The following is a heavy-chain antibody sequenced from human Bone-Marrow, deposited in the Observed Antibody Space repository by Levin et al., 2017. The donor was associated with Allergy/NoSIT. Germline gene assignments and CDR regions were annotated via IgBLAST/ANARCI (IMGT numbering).Heavy chain of an antibody. Sequence: ASVKVSCKASGYTFTSYDINWVRQATGQGLEWMGWMNPNSGNTGYAQKFQGRVTMTRNTSISTAYMELSSLRSEDTAVYYCARGRPARGDLVNYLPIFGAFDIWGQGTMVTVSS. V-gene: IGHV1-8*01. CDR1: GYTFTSYD. J-gene: IGHJ3*02. D-gene: IGHD1-7*01. CDR3: ARGRPARGDLVNYLPIFGAFDI. CDR2: MNPNSGNT.